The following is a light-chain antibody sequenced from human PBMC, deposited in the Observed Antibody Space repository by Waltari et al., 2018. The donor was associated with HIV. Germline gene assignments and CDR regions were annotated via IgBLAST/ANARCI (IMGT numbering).Light chain of an antibody. CDR2: ANS. CDR3: QSFDNSLNGYV. J-gene: IGLJ1*01. Sequence: QSVLTQPPSVSGAPGQRVTISCTGSSSNIGSNFDVHWYQLPPGSAPKLLIFANSTRPSGVPYRFSASKSATSASLAISGLQPEDEAEYYCQSFDNSLNGYVFGTGTTVIVL. V-gene: IGLV1-40*01. CDR1: SSNIGSNFD.